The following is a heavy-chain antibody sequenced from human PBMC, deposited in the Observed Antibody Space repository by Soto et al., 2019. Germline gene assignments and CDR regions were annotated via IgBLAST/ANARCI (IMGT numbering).Heavy chain of an antibody. Sequence: SETLSLTCTVSGGSICSGGYYWSWIRQHPGKGLEWIGYIYYSGSTYYNPSLKSRVTISVDTSKNQFSLKLSSVTAADTAVYYCARVISYRYFDYWGQGTLVTVSS. CDR3: ARVISYRYFDY. J-gene: IGHJ4*02. V-gene: IGHV4-31*03. D-gene: IGHD1-26*01. CDR1: GGSICSGGYY. CDR2: IYYSGST.